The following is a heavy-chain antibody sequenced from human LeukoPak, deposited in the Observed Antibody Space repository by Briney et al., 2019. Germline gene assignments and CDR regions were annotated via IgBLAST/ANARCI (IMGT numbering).Heavy chain of an antibody. CDR1: GDSVSSGGYY. D-gene: IGHD2-21*02. V-gene: IGHV4-31*11. CDR3: ARDVVVTSSPDAFDI. J-gene: IGHJ3*02. Sequence: SETLSLTCAVSGDSVSSGGYYWTWIRQHPGKGLEGIGHISNSGTTSYNPSLGSRVSISVDTSNNQFSLRLSSVTAADTAVYYCARDVVVTSSPDAFDIWGQGTMVTVSS. CDR2: ISNSGTT.